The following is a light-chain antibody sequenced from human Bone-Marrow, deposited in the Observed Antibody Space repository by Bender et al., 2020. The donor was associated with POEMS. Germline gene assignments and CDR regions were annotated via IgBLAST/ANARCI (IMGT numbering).Light chain of an antibody. CDR2: TND. V-gene: IGLV1-44*01. CDR3: AAWDDSLNGPV. CDR1: SSNIGSNT. J-gene: IGLJ2*01. Sequence: QSVLTQPPSVSGTPGQRVTISCSGSSSNIGSNTVNWYQQLPGTAPKLLIYTNDQRPSGVADRFSGSKSGTSASLAISGLESEDEDAYYCAAWDDSLNGPVFGGGTKLTVL.